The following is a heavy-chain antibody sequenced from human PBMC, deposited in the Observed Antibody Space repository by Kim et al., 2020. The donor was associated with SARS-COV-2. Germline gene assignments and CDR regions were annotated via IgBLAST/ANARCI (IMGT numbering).Heavy chain of an antibody. CDR3: ATGRYWEIRY. J-gene: IGHJ4*02. V-gene: IGHV3-74*01. D-gene: IGHD1-26*01. CDR1: GIPFSGNW. Sequence: GGSLRLSCTASGIPFSGNWMHWVRQAPGQGLVWVSRINGDGRSTSYADSVKGRFTISRDNAKNTLDLQMNSLRLDDTAVYYCATGRYWEIRYWGRGT. CDR2: INGDGRST.